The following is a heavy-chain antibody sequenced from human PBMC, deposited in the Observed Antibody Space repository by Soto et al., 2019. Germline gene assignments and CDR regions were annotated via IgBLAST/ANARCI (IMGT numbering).Heavy chain of an antibody. CDR2: IFYSGST. Sequence: SETLSLTCSVSGGSISSGDYYWSWVRQQPRKGLEWIGYIFYSGSTYYNPSLKSRVTISVDTSKNQFSLKLSSVTAADTAVYYCARGGSGDIVVVAAIDYWGQGTLVTVSS. D-gene: IGHD2-15*01. V-gene: IGHV4-31*03. CDR1: GGSISSGDYY. J-gene: IGHJ4*02. CDR3: ARGGSGDIVVVAAIDY.